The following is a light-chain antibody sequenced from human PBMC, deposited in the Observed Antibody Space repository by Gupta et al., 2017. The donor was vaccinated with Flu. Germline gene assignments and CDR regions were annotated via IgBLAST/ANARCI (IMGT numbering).Light chain of an antibody. V-gene: IGLV1-40*01. CDR2: GNS. CDR1: SSNIGAGYD. CDR3: QSYDSSLSAPV. J-gene: IGLJ7*01. Sequence: QSVLPQPPSVSGAPGHRVTISGTGSSSNIGAGYDVHWYQQLPGTAPKLLIYGNSNRPSGVPDRFSGSKSGTSASLAITGLQAEDEADYYCQSYDSSLSAPVFGGGTQLTVL.